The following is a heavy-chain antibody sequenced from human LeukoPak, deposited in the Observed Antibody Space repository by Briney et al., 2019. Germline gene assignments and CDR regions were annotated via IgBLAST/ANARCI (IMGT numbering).Heavy chain of an antibody. J-gene: IGHJ4*01. V-gene: IGHV3-23*01. Sequence: GRSLRLSCAASGFIFSKFGMHWVRQAPGKGLEWVSTISGSGGSTYYADSVKGRFTISRDNSKNTLYLQMNSLRAEDTAVYYCASRDFYHSSGYYDYSFDYWGQGTLIIVSS. CDR1: GFIFSKFG. CDR2: ISGSGGST. D-gene: IGHD3-22*01. CDR3: ASRDFYHSSGYYDYSFDY.